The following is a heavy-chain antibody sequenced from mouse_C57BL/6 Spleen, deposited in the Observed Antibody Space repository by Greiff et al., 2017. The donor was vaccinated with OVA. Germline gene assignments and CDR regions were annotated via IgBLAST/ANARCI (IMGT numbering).Heavy chain of an antibody. CDR3: ARHGITTVVGYAMDY. CDR1: GFSLTSYG. V-gene: IGHV2-6-1*01. CDR2: IWSDGST. Sequence: QVQLQQSGPGLVAPSQSLSITCTVSGFSLTSYGVHWVRQPPGKGLEWLVVIWSDGSTTYNSALKSRLSISKDNSKSQVFLKMNSLQTDDTAMYYCARHGITTVVGYAMDYGGQGTSVTGSS. D-gene: IGHD1-1*01. J-gene: IGHJ4*01.